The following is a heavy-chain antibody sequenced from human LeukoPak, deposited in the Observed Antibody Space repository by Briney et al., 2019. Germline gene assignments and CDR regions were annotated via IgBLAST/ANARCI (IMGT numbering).Heavy chain of an antibody. D-gene: IGHD4-17*01. CDR2: INHSGST. J-gene: IGHJ4*02. CDR1: GGSFSGYY. CDR3: ARLTTYGDYDY. Sequence: PSETLSLTCAVYGGSFSGYYWSWIRQPPGKGLEWIGEINHSGSTNYNPSLKSRVTISVDTSKNQFSLKLSSVTAADTAVYYCARLTTYGDYDYWGQGTLVTVSS. V-gene: IGHV4-34*01.